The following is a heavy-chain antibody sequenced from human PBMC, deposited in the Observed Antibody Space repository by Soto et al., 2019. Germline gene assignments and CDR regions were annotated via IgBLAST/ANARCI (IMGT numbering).Heavy chain of an antibody. D-gene: IGHD2-15*01. Sequence: QVQLVQSGAEVKKPGASVKVSCKASGYTFTSYGISWVRQAPGQGLEWMGWITAYNGNTNYGQKLQGRVTMTTDTSTSTDYRQLRSLRSDDTAVYHSATDGGGQARVDPCSQPTPVTVSS. CDR3: ATDGGGQARVDP. V-gene: IGHV1-18*01. CDR2: ITAYNGNT. CDR1: GYTFTSYG. J-gene: IGHJ5*02.